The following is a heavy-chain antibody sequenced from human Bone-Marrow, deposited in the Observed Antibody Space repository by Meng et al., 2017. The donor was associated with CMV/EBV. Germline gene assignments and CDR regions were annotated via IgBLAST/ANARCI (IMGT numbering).Heavy chain of an antibody. CDR3: AKERLNYRAKRDGMDV. D-gene: IGHD4-11*01. J-gene: IGHJ6*02. CDR2: ISWDGGST. CDR1: GFTFDDYA. V-gene: IGHV3-43D*03. Sequence: GGSLRLSCAASGFTFDDYAMHWVRQAPGKGLEWVSLISWDGGSTYYADSVKGRFTISRDNSKNSLYLQMNSLRAEDTALYYCAKERLNYRAKRDGMDVWGQGTTVTVYS.